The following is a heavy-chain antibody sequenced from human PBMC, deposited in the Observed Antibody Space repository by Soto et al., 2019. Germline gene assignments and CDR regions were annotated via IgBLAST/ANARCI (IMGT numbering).Heavy chain of an antibody. CDR2: INAGNGNT. Sequence: ASVKVSCTASGYTFTIYAMHWVRQAPGQRLEWMGWINAGNGNTKYSQKFQGRVTITRDTSASTAYMELSSLRSEDTAVYYCARDRRSQDIVVVPAAMNYWGLGTLVTVSS. CDR3: ARDRRSQDIVVVPAAMNY. CDR1: GYTFTIYA. J-gene: IGHJ4*02. D-gene: IGHD2-2*01. V-gene: IGHV1-3*01.